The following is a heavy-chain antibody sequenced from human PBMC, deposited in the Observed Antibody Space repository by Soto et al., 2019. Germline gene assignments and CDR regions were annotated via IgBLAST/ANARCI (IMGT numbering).Heavy chain of an antibody. CDR1: GFTFSDSW. CDR2: IKPDESEK. V-gene: IGHV3-7*01. Sequence: LRLSCTASGFTFSDSWMTWVRQAPGKGLEWVARIKPDESEKKYADSVKGRFSISRDNARNSMYLQMDSLRGEDTAVYYCVRGGSNYASWGQGTLVTVSS. J-gene: IGHJ5*02. CDR3: VRGGSNYAS. D-gene: IGHD4-4*01.